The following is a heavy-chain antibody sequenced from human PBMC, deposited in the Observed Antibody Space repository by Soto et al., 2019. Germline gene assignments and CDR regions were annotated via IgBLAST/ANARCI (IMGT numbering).Heavy chain of an antibody. CDR1: GYTFTSYG. CDR3: ARKYSSGWYAGGDYYGMDV. J-gene: IGHJ6*02. CDR2: ISAYNGNT. Sequence: ASVKVSCKASGYTFTSYGISWVRQAPGQGLEWMGWISAYNGNTNYAQKLQGSVTMTTDTSTSTAYMELRSLRSDDTAVYYCARKYSSGWYAGGDYYGMDVWGQGTTVTVSS. D-gene: IGHD6-19*01. V-gene: IGHV1-18*04.